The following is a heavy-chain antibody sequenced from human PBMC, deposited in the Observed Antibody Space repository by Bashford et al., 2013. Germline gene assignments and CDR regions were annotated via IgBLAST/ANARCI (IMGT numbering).Heavy chain of an antibody. J-gene: IGHJ6*02. CDR3: AKALYYYGSGGSDYYYGMDV. D-gene: IGHD3-10*01. V-gene: IGHV3-23*01. Sequence: VRQAPGKGLEWVSAISGSGYSTYYADCVKGRFTISRDNSKNTLYLQMNILRAEDTALYYCAKALYYYGSGGSDYYYGMDVWGQGTTVTVSS. CDR2: ISGSGYST.